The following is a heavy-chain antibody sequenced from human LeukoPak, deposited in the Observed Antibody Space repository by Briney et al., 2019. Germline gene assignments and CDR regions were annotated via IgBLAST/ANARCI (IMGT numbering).Heavy chain of an antibody. Sequence: SETLSLTCTVSGGSIISGSKYWGWIRQAPGTGLEWIGSIYYSGTTYYNPSLKSRVTISVDTSKNQFSLKLSSVTAADTAVYYCARDSADPGYYDFWSGYSLSAFDIWGQGTMVTVSS. CDR1: GGSIISGSKY. CDR3: ARDSADPGYYDFWSGYSLSAFDI. D-gene: IGHD3-3*01. V-gene: IGHV4-39*07. CDR2: IYYSGTT. J-gene: IGHJ3*02.